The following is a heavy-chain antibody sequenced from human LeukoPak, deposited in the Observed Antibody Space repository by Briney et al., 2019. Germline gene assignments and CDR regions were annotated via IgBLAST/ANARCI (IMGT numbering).Heavy chain of an antibody. Sequence: ASVKVSCKASGYTFTSYDINWVRQATGQGLEWMGWMNPNSGNTGYAQKFQGRVTMTRNTSISTAYMELSSLRAEDTAVYYCARGLTRVLMVYATPLYNWFDPWGQGTLVTVSS. D-gene: IGHD2-8*01. CDR3: ARGLTRVLMVYATPLYNWFDP. J-gene: IGHJ5*02. CDR2: MNPNSGNT. V-gene: IGHV1-8*01. CDR1: GYTFTSYD.